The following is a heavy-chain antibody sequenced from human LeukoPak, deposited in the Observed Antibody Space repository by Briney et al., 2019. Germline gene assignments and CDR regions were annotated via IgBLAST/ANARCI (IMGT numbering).Heavy chain of an antibody. CDR3: ARVSRYYDSSGYSEAFDI. V-gene: IGHV4-59*01. CDR2: IYYSGST. J-gene: IGHJ3*02. D-gene: IGHD3-22*01. Sequence: PSETLSLTCTVSGGSISSYYWSWIRQPPGKGLEWIGNIYYSGSTNYNPSLKSRVTISVDTSKNQFSLQLSSVAAADTAVYYCARVSRYYDSSGYSEAFDIWGQGTMVTVSS. CDR1: GGSISSYY.